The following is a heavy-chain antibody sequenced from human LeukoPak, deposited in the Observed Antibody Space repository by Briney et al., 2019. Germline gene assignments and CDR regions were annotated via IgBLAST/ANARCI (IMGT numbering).Heavy chain of an antibody. CDR3: AKVMGIAVAYDAFDI. D-gene: IGHD6-19*01. Sequence: PGGSLRLSCAVSGFTFSNLAMSWVRQAPGKGLEWVSCISRSGNTTYYADSVQGRFTISRDNSKSALYLQMNSLRAEDTAVYYCAKVMGIAVAYDAFDIWGQGTMVTVSS. J-gene: IGHJ3*02. CDR1: GFTFSNLA. V-gene: IGHV3-23*01. CDR2: ISRSGNTT.